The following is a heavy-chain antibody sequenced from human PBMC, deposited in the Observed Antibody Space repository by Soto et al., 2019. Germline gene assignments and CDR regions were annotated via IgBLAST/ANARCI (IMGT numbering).Heavy chain of an antibody. CDR3: ARDLTKKPHAPAAAYCDY. V-gene: IGHV3-21*01. J-gene: IGHJ4*02. Sequence: GGSLILSCPASGFSFSSYTMNWVRAAPGKGLQWVASISNRGTHTSSAHSVKGRFTISRDNSKNTLYLQMTSLSAEDTALYYCARDLTKKPHAPAAAYCDYWGQGTLFTVSS. CDR1: GFSFSSYT. CDR2: ISNRGTHT. D-gene: IGHD6-13*01.